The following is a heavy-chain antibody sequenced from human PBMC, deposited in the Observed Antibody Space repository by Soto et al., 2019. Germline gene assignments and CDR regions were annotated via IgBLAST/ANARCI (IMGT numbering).Heavy chain of an antibody. CDR3: VCGFSAYEQRRYSDY. J-gene: IGHJ4*02. CDR1: GFTVSNYR. CDR2: VDIDGSNT. Sequence: GGSLRLSCAASGFTVSNYRMHWVRQAPGKGLMWVSLVDIDGSNTDYADSVKGRFTTSRDNAKNTLYLQMNSLRAEDTAVYYCVCGFSAYEQRRYSDYWGQGTLVTVSS. V-gene: IGHV3-74*01. D-gene: IGHD5-12*01.